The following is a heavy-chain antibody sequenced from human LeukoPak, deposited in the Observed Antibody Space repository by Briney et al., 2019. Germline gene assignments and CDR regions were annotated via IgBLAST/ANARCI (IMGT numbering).Heavy chain of an antibody. CDR2: ITGSGTST. Sequence: GGSLRLSCVASGFTFSDYAMSWVRQAPGKGLEWVSAITGSGTSTYYADSLKGRFTISRDNSKNTVFLQMNSLRHEDTAIYYCVIWGDYDVLTGYYVPDYWGQGTLVTVSS. V-gene: IGHV3-23*01. CDR3: VIWGDYDVLTGYYVPDY. J-gene: IGHJ4*02. D-gene: IGHD3-9*01. CDR1: GFTFSDYA.